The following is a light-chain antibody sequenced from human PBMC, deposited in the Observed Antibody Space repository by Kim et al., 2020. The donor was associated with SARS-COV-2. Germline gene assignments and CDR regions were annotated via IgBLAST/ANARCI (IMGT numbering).Light chain of an antibody. V-gene: IGKV1-27*01. CDR2: AAS. CDR3: QTYDSVPWT. Sequence: DIQMTQSPSSLSASVGDRVTITCRASQDISNYLAWYQQEPGKVPKLLIYAASALQSGVPSRFGGSGSGTDFTLTITSLQPEDVATYYCQTYDSVPWTFGPGTKVYIK. J-gene: IGKJ1*01. CDR1: QDISNY.